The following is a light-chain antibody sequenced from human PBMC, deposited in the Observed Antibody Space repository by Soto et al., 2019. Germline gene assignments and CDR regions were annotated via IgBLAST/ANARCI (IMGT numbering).Light chain of an antibody. CDR2: GAS. CDR3: QQYNNWPWT. J-gene: IGKJ1*01. V-gene: IGKV3-15*01. Sequence: EIVMTQSPATLSVSPVERATLSCRASQSVSSNLAWYQQKPGQAPRLLIYGASTRVTGIPARFSGSGSGTEFTLTISSLQSEDFAVYYCQQYNNWPWTFGQGTKVEIK. CDR1: QSVSSN.